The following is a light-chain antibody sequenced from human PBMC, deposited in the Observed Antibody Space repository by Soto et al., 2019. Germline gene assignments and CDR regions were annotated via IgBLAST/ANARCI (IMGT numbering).Light chain of an antibody. J-gene: IGLJ1*01. CDR2: EVS. CDR1: SSDVGGYNY. CDR3: SSYTSSTAYV. V-gene: IGLV2-14*01. Sequence: QSVLTQPASVSGSPGQSITISCTGTSSDVGGYNYVSWYQLHPGKAPKLMVYEVSNRPSGVSNRYSGSKSGNTASLNISGLQAEDEADYYCSSYTSSTAYVFGTGTKVTVL.